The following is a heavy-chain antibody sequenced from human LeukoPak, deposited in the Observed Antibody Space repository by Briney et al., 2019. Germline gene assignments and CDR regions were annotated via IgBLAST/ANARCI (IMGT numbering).Heavy chain of an antibody. CDR3: ALFPHPDGSGYSLNY. CDR2: INPNSGGT. Sequence: ASVKVSCKASGYTFTGYYMHWVRQAPGQGLEWMGWINPNSGGTKYTQKFQGRVTMTRDTSISTAYMELSSLRSDDTAVYYCALFPHPDGSGYSLNYWGQGTLVTVSS. J-gene: IGHJ4*02. V-gene: IGHV1-2*02. D-gene: IGHD5-18*01. CDR1: GYTFTGYY.